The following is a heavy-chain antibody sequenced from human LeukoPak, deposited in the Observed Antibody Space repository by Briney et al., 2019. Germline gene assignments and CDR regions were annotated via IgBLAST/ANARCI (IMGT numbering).Heavy chain of an antibody. Sequence: GGSLRLSRAASGFTFSGSALHWVRQASGKGLEWVGRIRSTANGYATAYAASVKGRFTISRDDSKNTAYLQMNSVRAEDTAVYYCARGAYYNILTGYRGRILGFDYWGQGTLVTVSS. CDR3: ARGAYYNILTGYRGRILGFDY. V-gene: IGHV3-73*01. CDR1: GFTFSGSA. J-gene: IGHJ4*02. D-gene: IGHD3-9*01. CDR2: IRSTANGYAT.